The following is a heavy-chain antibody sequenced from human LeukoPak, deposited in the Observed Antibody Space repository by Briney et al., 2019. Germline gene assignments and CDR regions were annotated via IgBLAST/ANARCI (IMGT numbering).Heavy chain of an antibody. J-gene: IGHJ3*01. D-gene: IGHD1-26*01. CDR3: AEELPGAFDF. Sequence: GGSLRLSCAASGFPLGNYAISWVRQAPGKGLQWVSTITAGGGATYYADSVKGRFAISRDDSKNTLYLQMNSLRAEDTAVYYCAEELPGAFDFWGQGTLVTVSS. CDR2: ITAGGGAT. CDR1: GFPLGNYA. V-gene: IGHV3-23*01.